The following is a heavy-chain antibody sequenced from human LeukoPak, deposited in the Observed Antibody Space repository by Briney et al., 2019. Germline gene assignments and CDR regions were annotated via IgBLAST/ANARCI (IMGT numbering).Heavy chain of an antibody. V-gene: IGHV4-31*03. CDR2: IYYSGST. CDR3: ARGSRNYYDSNDAFDI. CDR1: GGSISSGGYY. J-gene: IGHJ3*02. Sequence: SETLSLTCTVSGGSISSGGYYWSWIRQHPGKGLEWIGYIYYSGSTYYNPSLKSRVTISVDTSKNQFSLKLSSVTAADTAVYYCARGSRNYYDSNDAFDIWGQGTMVTVSS. D-gene: IGHD3-22*01.